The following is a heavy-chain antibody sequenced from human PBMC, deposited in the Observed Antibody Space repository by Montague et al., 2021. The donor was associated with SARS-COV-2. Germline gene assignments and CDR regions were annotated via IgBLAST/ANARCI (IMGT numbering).Heavy chain of an antibody. D-gene: IGHD1-26*01. V-gene: IGHV4-39*01. CDR3: ARVKWELSVGNVFDI. J-gene: IGHJ3*02. Sequence: SETLSLTCTVSGGSISSSSYYWAWIRQPPGKGLEWIGSIYHSGSTFYNPSLKSRVSMSVDTSKNQFSLKLSPVTAAGTAMYYCARVKWELSVGNVFDIWGQGTMVTVSS. CDR2: IYHSGST. CDR1: GGSISSSSYY.